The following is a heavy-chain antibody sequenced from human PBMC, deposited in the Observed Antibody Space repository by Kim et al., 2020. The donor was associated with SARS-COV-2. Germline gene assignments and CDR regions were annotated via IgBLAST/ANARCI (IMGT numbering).Heavy chain of an antibody. CDR2: INHSGST. V-gene: IGHV4-34*01. CDR3: ARTVSDSSSWPFDY. D-gene: IGHD6-13*01. CDR1: GGSFSGYY. Sequence: SETLSLTCAVYGGSFSGYYWSWIRQPPGKGLEWIGEINHSGSTNYNPSLKSRVTISVDTSKNQFSLKLSSVTAADTAVYYCARTVSDSSSWPFDYWGQGT. J-gene: IGHJ4*02.